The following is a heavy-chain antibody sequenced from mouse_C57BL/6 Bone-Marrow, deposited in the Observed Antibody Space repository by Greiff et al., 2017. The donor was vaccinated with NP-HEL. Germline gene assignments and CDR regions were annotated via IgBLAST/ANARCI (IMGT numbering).Heavy chain of an antibody. Sequence: QVQLQQSGTELVKPGASVKLSCKASGYTFTSYWMHWVKQRPGQGLEWIGNINPGNGGTNYNEKFKSKATLTVDKSSSTAYMQLSSLTSEDSAVYYCAKEGTTTVVGRGFDYWGQGTSVTVSA. J-gene: IGHJ4*01. V-gene: IGHV1-53*01. CDR3: AKEGTTTVVGRGFDY. D-gene: IGHD1-1*01. CDR1: GYTFTSYW. CDR2: INPGNGGT.